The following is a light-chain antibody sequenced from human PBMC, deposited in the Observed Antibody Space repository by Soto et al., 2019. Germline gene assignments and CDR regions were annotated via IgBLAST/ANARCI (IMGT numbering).Light chain of an antibody. Sequence: QSRLAKPPSVSGAPGQRFTISCTWSSSNIGAGYDVNWYQQLPETAPKLLIFGDSNRPSGVPDRFSGSKSGNTASLTISGLQAQDEADYYCSSYTSRSTLVFGTGTKLTVL. V-gene: IGLV1-40*01. J-gene: IGLJ1*01. CDR3: SSYTSRSTLV. CDR1: SSNIGAGYD. CDR2: GDS.